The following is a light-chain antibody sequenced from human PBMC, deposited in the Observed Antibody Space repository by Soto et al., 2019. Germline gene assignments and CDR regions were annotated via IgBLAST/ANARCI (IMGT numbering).Light chain of an antibody. J-gene: IGLJ3*02. Sequence: SYELTQPPSVSVSPGQTASITCSGDKLGDKYACWYQQKPGQSPVLVIYQDNKRPSGIPERFSGSNSGNTATLTISGTQAMDEADYYCQSYDSSLSGLWVFGGGTKLTVL. V-gene: IGLV3-1*01. CDR3: QSYDSSLSGLWV. CDR2: QDN. CDR1: KLGDKY.